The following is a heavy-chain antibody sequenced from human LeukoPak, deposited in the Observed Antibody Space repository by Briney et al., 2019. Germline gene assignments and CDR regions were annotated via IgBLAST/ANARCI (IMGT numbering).Heavy chain of an antibody. D-gene: IGHD3-22*01. CDR3: AREDLTYDSSGYYDNWFDP. CDR1: GFTFSSYG. CDR2: IWYDGSNK. J-gene: IGHJ5*02. Sequence: PGRSLRLSCAASGFTFSSYGMHRVRQAPGKGLEWVAVIWYDGSNKYYADSVKGRFTISRDNSKNTLYLQMNSLRAEDTAVYYCAREDLTYDSSGYYDNWFDPWGQGTLVTVSS. V-gene: IGHV3-33*01.